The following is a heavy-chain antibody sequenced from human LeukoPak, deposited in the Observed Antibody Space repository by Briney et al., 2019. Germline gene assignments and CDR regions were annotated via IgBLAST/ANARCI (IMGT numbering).Heavy chain of an antibody. CDR2: INPNSGDT. D-gene: IGHD6-19*01. CDR3: VRLAVAGTDFDY. CDR1: GGTFSSYA. V-gene: IGHV1-2*02. J-gene: IGHJ4*02. Sequence: ASVKVSCKASGGTFSSYAISWVRQAPGQGLEWMGWINPNSGDTNYAQKFQGRVTMTRDTSISTAYMELSRLRSDDTAVYYCVRLAVAGTDFDYWGQGTLVTVSS.